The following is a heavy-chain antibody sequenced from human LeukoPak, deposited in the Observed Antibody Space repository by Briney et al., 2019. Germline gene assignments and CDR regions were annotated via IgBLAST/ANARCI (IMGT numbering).Heavy chain of an antibody. CDR3: AREGFYYDSSGSPVYYGMDV. CDR1: GGSISSYY. V-gene: IGHV4-59*01. D-gene: IGHD3-22*01. CDR2: IYYSGST. Sequence: SETLSLTCTVSGGSISSYYWSWIRQPPGKGLEWIGYIYYSGSTNYNPSLKSRVTISVDTSKNQFSLKLSSVTAADTAVYYCAREGFYYDSSGSPVYYGMDVWGQGTTVTVSS. J-gene: IGHJ6*02.